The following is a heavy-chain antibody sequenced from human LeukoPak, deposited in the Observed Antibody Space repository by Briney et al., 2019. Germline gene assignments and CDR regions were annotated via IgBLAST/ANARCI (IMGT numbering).Heavy chain of an antibody. D-gene: IGHD2-21*02. J-gene: IGHJ4*02. CDR3: ARGAAVTVDY. CDR1: GGSISSSSYY. V-gene: IGHV4-39*07. CDR2: IYYSGST. Sequence: SETLSLTCTVSGGSISSSSYYWGWIRQPPGKGLEWIGSIYYSGSTYYNPSLKSRVTISVDTSKNQFSLKLSSVTAADTAVYYCARGAAVTVDYWGQGTLVTVSS.